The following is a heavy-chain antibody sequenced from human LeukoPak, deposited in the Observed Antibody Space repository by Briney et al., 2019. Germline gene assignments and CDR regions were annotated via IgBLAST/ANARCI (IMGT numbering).Heavy chain of an antibody. D-gene: IGHD5-12*01. Sequence: ASVKVSCKASGYTFTSYGISWVRQAPGQGLEWMGWISAYNGNTNYAQKLQGRVTMTTDTSTSTAYMELRSLRSEDTAVYYCARFPLGGYSGYDYIGYFDYWGQGTLVTVSS. CDR1: GYTFTSYG. CDR3: ARFPLGGYSGYDYIGYFDY. V-gene: IGHV1-18*01. J-gene: IGHJ4*02. CDR2: ISAYNGNT.